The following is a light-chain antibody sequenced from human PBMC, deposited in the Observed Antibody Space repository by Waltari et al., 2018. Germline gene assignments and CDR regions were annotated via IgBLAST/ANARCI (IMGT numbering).Light chain of an antibody. CDR1: SSDVGDYNY. Sequence: QSALTQPASVHGSPGQPITISCTGTSSDVGDYNYVSWYQQHPGKAPKLMIYDVSNRPSGVSNRFSGSKSGNTASLTISGLQAEDEADYYCSSYIGSSTLELFGGGTSLTVL. CDR3: SSYIGSSTLEL. V-gene: IGLV2-14*03. CDR2: DVS. J-gene: IGLJ2*01.